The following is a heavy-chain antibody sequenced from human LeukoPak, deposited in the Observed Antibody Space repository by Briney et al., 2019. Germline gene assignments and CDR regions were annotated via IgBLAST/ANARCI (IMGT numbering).Heavy chain of an antibody. CDR1: GGSFSGYY. CDR2: INHSGST. D-gene: IGHD2-2*01. J-gene: IGHJ4*02. CDR3: AREPLGYCSSTSCYYFDY. V-gene: IGHV4-34*01. Sequence: SETLSLTCAVYGGSFSGYYWSWIRQPPGKGLEWIGEINHSGSTNYNPSLKSRVTISVDTSKNQFSLKLSSVTAADTAVYYCAREPLGYCSSTSCYYFDYWGQGILVTVSS.